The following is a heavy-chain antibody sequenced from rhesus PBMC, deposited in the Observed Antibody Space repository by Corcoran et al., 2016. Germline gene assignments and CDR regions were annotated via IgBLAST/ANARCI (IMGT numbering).Heavy chain of an antibody. CDR3: ARVGYSGSWNAFSFDY. V-gene: IGHV1-198*02. D-gene: IGHD6-25*01. CDR2: IIPLFGIT. Sequence: QVQLVQSGAEVKKPGASVTVSCKAYGFTFGSYAISWVRQAPGQGLEWMGVIIPLFGITNYAEKFQGRVTMNADTSTSTAYMELRSLRSEDTAVYYWARVGYSGSWNAFSFDYWGQGVLVTVSS. CDR1: GFTFGSYA. J-gene: IGHJ4*01.